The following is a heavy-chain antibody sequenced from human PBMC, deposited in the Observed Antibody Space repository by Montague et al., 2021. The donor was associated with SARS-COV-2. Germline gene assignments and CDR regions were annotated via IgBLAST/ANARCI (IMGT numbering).Heavy chain of an antibody. D-gene: IGHD3-9*01. J-gene: IGHJ6*02. CDR2: ISHEGSYK. Sequence: SLRLSCAAPGFTFSSYALHWVRQAPGKGLEWVADISHEGSYKYYADSVKGRFTISRDNSKNTLYLGMNSLRAEDTALYYCARDLESTGYFDPYYYHGMDVWGQGTTVTVSS. CDR3: ARDLESTGYFDPYYYHGMDV. CDR1: GFTFSSYA. V-gene: IGHV3-30*04.